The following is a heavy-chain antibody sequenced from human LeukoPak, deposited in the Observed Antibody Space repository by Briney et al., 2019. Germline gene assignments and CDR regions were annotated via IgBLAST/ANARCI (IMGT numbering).Heavy chain of an antibody. Sequence: GGSLRLSCAASGFTFSSNWMHWVRQAPGKGLVWVSRINEDGSTTNYADSVKGRSTIFRDNAKNTLYLQMNSLRAEDTAVYYCARGNNYYGLWGQGTLVTVSS. CDR1: GFTFSSNW. CDR3: ARGNNYYGL. CDR2: INEDGSTT. V-gene: IGHV3-74*01. J-gene: IGHJ1*01. D-gene: IGHD1/OR15-1a*01.